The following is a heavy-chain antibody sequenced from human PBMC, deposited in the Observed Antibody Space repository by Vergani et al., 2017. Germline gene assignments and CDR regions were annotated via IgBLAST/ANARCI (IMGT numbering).Heavy chain of an antibody. CDR1: GGSFSGYY. CDR2: INHSGST. J-gene: IGHJ3*02. D-gene: IGHD3-22*01. CDR3: ATDYDSSGVGAQTDAFDI. Sequence: QVQLQQWGAGLLKPSETLSLTCAVYGGSFSGYYWSWIRQPPGKGLEWIGEINHSGSTNYNPSLKSRVTISVDTSKNQFSLKLSSVTAADTAVYYCATDYDSSGVGAQTDAFDIWGQGTMVTVSS. V-gene: IGHV4-34*01.